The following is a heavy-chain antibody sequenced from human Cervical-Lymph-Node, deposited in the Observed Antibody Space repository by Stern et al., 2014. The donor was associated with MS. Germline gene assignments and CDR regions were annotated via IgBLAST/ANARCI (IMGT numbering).Heavy chain of an antibody. D-gene: IGHD3-10*01. CDR2: IIRPVGTA. V-gene: IGHV1-69*06. Sequence: VQLVQSGADVKKPGSAVRVSCKASGGVSWLRQAPGQGLEYMGGIIRPVGTAHYAQRFQGRLTITADTSRNTIYMELRSLRSDDTAVYYCARGTGDNWFDPWGQGTLVSVSS. CDR1: GG. CDR3: ARGTGDNWFDP. J-gene: IGHJ5*02.